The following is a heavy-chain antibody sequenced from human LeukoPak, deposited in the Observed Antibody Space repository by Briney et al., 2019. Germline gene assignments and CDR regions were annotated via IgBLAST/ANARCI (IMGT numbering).Heavy chain of an antibody. CDR1: GGSISSSSYY. CDR3: ARTYYYGSGSFS. Sequence: SETLSLTCTVSGGSISSSSYYWGWIRQPPGKGLEWIVSIYYSGSTYYNPSLKSRVTISVDTSKNQFSLKLSSVTAADTAVYYCARTYYYGSGSFSWGQGTLVTVSS. J-gene: IGHJ4*02. CDR2: IYYSGST. V-gene: IGHV4-39*01. D-gene: IGHD3-10*01.